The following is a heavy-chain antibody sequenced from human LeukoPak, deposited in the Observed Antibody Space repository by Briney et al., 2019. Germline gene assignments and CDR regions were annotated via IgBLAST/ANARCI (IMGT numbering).Heavy chain of an antibody. V-gene: IGHV4-59*12. CDR1: GGSISSSY. CDR3: AREGGPYRPLDY. J-gene: IGHJ4*02. CDR2: IYYSGST. Sequence: PSETLSLTCTVSGGSISSSYWSWIRQPPGKGLEWIGSIYYSGSTNYNPSLKSRVTISVDTSKNQFSLKLSSVTAADTAVYYCAREGGPYRPLDYSGQGTLVTVSS.